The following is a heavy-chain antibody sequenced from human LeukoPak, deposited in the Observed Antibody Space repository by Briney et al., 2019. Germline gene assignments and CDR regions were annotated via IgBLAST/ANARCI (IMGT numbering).Heavy chain of an antibody. CDR2: IIPIFGTA. D-gene: IGHD2-8*01. V-gene: IGHV1-69*05. Sequence: ASVKVSCKSSGGTFSSYAISWVRQAPGQGLEWMGGIIPIFGTANYAQKFQGRVTITTDESTSTAYMELSSLRSEDTAVYYCASKRDIVLMVYGDAFDIWGQGTMVTVSS. CDR3: ASKRDIVLMVYGDAFDI. CDR1: GGTFSSYA. J-gene: IGHJ3*02.